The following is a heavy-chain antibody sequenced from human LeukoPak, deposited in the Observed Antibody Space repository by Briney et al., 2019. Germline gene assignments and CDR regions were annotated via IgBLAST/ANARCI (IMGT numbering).Heavy chain of an antibody. CDR3: ARREGGYCANGVCYWNHFDL. CDR1: GYTFTTSW. Sequence: ASVKVSCKGSGYTFTTSWIGWVRQMPGKGLEWMGIIYPGDSDTRYSPSFQGQVTFTADKSHTTAYLQWSSLKASDTAIYYCARREGGYCANGVCYWNHFDLWGQGTLVTVSS. V-gene: IGHV5-51*01. D-gene: IGHD2-8*01. J-gene: IGHJ4*02. CDR2: IYPGDSDT.